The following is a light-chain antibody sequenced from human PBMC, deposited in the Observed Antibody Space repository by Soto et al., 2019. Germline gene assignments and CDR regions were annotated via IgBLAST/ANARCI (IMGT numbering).Light chain of an antibody. J-gene: IGKJ1*01. CDR3: QQYGSSPLT. Sequence: ETVLTQSPGTLSLSPGEGATLSCRASQSITSNYLAWYQQKPGQAPRLLIYGASSRATGIPDRFSGSGSGTDFTLTISRLEPEDFAVYYCQQYGSSPLTFGQGTKVHIK. CDR2: GAS. V-gene: IGKV3-20*01. CDR1: QSITSNY.